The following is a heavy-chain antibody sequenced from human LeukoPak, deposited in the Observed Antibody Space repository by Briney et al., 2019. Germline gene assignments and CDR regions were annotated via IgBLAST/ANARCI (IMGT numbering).Heavy chain of an antibody. Sequence: ASVKVSCKASGYTFTNYGISWVRQAPGQGLEWMGWISAYNGNTNYAQKLQGRVTMTTDTSTNTAYMELRSLRSDDTAVYYCARDYRLAVAGIFDPWGQGTLVTVSS. CDR1: GYTFTNYG. V-gene: IGHV1-18*01. CDR2: ISAYNGNT. J-gene: IGHJ5*02. D-gene: IGHD6-19*01. CDR3: ARDYRLAVAGIFDP.